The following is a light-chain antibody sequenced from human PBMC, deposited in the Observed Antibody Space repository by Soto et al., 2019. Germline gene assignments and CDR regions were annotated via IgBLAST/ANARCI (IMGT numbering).Light chain of an antibody. CDR2: GNS. CDR3: HSYDSSLSGSV. J-gene: IGLJ3*02. Sequence: SPLTQPPSVSSAPGQRVPISCSGSSSNIGAGYDVHWYQQLPGTAPKLLIYGNSNRPSGVPDRFSGSKSGTSASLAITGLQAEDEADYYCHSYDSSLSGSVFGGGTKVTVL. V-gene: IGLV1-40*01. CDR1: SSNIGAGYD.